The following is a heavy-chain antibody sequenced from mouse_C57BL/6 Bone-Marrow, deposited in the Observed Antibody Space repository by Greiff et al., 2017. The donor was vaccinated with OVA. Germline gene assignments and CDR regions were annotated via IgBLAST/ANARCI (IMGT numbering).Heavy chain of an antibody. CDR3: AREAGYYCWYFDV. J-gene: IGHJ1*03. CDR1: GFTFSDYY. V-gene: IGHV5-12*01. D-gene: IGHD2-3*01. CDR2: ISNGGGST. Sequence: DVMLVESGGGLVQPGGSLKLSCAASGFTFSDYYMYWVRQTPEKRLEWVAYISNGGGSTYYPDTVKGRFTISRDNAKNTLYLQMSRLKSEDTAMYYCAREAGYYCWYFDVWGTGTTVTVSS.